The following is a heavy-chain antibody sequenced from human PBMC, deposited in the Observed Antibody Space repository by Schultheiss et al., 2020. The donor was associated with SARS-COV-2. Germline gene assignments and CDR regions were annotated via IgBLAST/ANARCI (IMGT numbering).Heavy chain of an antibody. J-gene: IGHJ4*02. CDR2: IYNSGST. CDR1: GGFISSYY. D-gene: IGHD6-19*01. V-gene: IGHV4-59*01. Sequence: SETLSLTCTVSGGFISSYYWSWIRQPPGKGLEWIGYIYNSGSTKYNPSLKSRVTISVVTSKNQFSLKLSSVTAADTAVYYCARVSYSSGWVDYWGQGTLVTVSS. CDR3: ARVSYSSGWVDY.